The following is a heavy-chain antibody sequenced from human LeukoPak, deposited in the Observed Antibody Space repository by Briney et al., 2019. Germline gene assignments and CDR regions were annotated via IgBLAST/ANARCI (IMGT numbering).Heavy chain of an antibody. V-gene: IGHV3-23*01. D-gene: IGHD2-2*01. CDR3: GKRSTSLRGRGNY. Sequence: GGSLRLSCAASGFTFSNYDMGWVRQAPGKGLEWVSVISAGGNNTLYADSVRGRFTISRDNSRDAVDLQMNSLRAEDTAVYYCGKRSTSLRGRGNYWGQGALVTVSS. J-gene: IGHJ4*02. CDR2: ISAGGNNT. CDR1: GFTFSNYD.